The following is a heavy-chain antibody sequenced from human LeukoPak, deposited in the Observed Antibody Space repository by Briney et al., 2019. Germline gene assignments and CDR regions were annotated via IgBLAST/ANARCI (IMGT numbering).Heavy chain of an antibody. J-gene: IGHJ4*02. CDR2: ISDSGDST. D-gene: IGHD4/OR15-4a*01. CDR3: AKTNYDRTFDY. CDR1: GFTFSKYG. V-gene: IGHV3-23*01. Sequence: GGSLRLSCAASGFTFSKYGMSWVRQAPGKGLEWVSTISDSGDSTNYADSVKGRFTISRDNSKNTLYLQMNSLRAEDTAVYYCAKTNYDRTFDYWGQGTLVTVSS.